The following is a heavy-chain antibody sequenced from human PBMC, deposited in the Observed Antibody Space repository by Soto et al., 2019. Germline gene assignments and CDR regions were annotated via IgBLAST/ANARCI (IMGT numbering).Heavy chain of an antibody. CDR3: ARDGESGYYDSSGYYYGEW. D-gene: IGHD3-22*01. J-gene: IGHJ4*02. CDR2: ISAYNGNT. Sequence: QVQLVQSGAEVKKPGASVKVYCKASGYTFTSYGISWVRQAPGQGLEWMGWISAYNGNTNYAQKLQGRVTMTTDTSTSTAYMELRSLRSDDTAVYYCARDGESGYYDSSGYYYGEWWGQGTLVTVSS. V-gene: IGHV1-18*01. CDR1: GYTFTSYG.